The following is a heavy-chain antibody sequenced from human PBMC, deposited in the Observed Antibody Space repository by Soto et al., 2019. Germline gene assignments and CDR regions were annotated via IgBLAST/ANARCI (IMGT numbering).Heavy chain of an antibody. J-gene: IGHJ6*02. CDR3: ARESLGYCISTSCSRSYYYYGMDV. CDR1: GGSISSGDYY. V-gene: IGHV4-30-4*01. CDR2: IYYSGST. D-gene: IGHD2-2*01. Sequence: QVQLQESGPGLVKPSQTLSLTCTVSGGSISSGDYYWSWIRQPPGKGPEWIGYIYYSGSTYYNPSLKSRVTISVDTSKNQFSLKLSSVTAADTAVYYCARESLGYCISTSCSRSYYYYGMDVWGQGTTVTVSS.